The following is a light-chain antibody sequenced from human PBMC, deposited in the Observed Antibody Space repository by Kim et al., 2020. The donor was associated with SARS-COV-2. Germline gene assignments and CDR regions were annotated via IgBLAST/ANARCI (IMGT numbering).Light chain of an antibody. CDR2: GNS. Sequence: QRVTISCPGTSSNIGAGYEVHWYQQLPGTAPKLLIYGNSNRPSGVPDRFSGSKSGTSASLAITGLQAEDEADYYCQSYDSSLSGVVFGGGTQLTVL. V-gene: IGLV1-40*01. J-gene: IGLJ2*01. CDR1: SSNIGAGYE. CDR3: QSYDSSLSGVV.